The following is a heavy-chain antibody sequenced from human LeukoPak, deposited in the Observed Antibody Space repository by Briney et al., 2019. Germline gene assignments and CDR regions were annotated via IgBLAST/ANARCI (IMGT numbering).Heavy chain of an antibody. J-gene: IGHJ5*02. CDR3: ARAYSSNWYWFDP. V-gene: IGHV1-69*13. D-gene: IGHD6-13*01. Sequence: GAPVKVSCQASGGPFNSYVITWVRPAPGQGLEWMGGIIPIFGTANYAQKFQGRVTITADESTSTAYMELSSLRSEDTAVYYCARAYSSNWYWFDPWGQGTLVTVSS. CDR2: IIPIFGTA. CDR1: GGPFNSYV.